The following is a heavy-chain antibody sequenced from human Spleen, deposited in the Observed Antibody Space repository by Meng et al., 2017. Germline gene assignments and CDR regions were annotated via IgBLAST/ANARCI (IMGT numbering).Heavy chain of an antibody. J-gene: IGHJ5*02. CDR1: GFTFSSYG. Sequence: QVQLVESGGGVVQPGRSLRLSCAASGFTFSSYGMHWVRQAPGKGLEWVAVIWFDGSNKYYTDSVKGRFTISRDNSKNTLYLQMNSLRADDTAVYYCAGGGNWFNPWGQGTLVTVSS. V-gene: IGHV3-33*01. D-gene: IGHD3-16*01. CDR2: IWFDGSNK. CDR3: AGGGNWFNP.